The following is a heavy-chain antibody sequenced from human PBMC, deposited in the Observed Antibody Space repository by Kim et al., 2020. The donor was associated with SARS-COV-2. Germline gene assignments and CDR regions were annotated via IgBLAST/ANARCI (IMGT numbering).Heavy chain of an antibody. V-gene: IGHV4-30-2*05. Sequence: GNTHTTPSHKCRVTIPVETSKNPFSLKLSSVTAADTAVYYCARDHDGRFDYWGQGTLVTVSS. CDR2: GNT. CDR3: ARDHDGRFDY. D-gene: IGHD1-1*01. J-gene: IGHJ4*02.